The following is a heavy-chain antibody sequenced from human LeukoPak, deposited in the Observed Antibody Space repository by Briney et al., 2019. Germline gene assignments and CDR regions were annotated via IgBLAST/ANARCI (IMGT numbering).Heavy chain of an antibody. CDR3: VRAFRYADY. D-gene: IGHD2-2*01. V-gene: IGHV3-74*01. CDR2: ICPDGTVT. J-gene: IGHJ4*02. CDR1: GFTFSTYC. Sequence: GGSLRLSCAASGFTFSTYCMHWVRQAPGKGPMWVSRICPDGTVTNYADSVKARFIISRDNARNTVYLQMNSLRVEDTAVYYCVRAFRYADYWGQGTLVTVSS.